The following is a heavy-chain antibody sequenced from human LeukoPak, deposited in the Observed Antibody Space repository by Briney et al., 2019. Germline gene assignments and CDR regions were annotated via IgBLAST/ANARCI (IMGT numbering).Heavy chain of an antibody. Sequence: GGSLRLSCAASGFTFSSYAMSWVRQAPGKGLEWVSAISGSDGSTYYADSVKGRFTISRDNSKNTLYLQMNSLRAEDTAVYYCAKLGGRSGIVDYWGQGTLVTVSS. CDR1: GFTFSSYA. V-gene: IGHV3-23*01. CDR3: AKLGGRSGIVDY. J-gene: IGHJ4*02. D-gene: IGHD1-26*01. CDR2: ISGSDGST.